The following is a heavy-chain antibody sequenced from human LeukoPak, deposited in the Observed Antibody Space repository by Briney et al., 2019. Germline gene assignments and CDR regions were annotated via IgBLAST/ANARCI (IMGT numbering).Heavy chain of an antibody. CDR1: GGSISGYY. Sequence: SGTLSLTCTVSGGSISGYYRTWIRQPPGKGLEWIGYIYSSGSTNYNPSLKSRVTISVDTSKNQFSLRLSSVTAADTAVYYCARHRYTSSSSYFDFWGQGTLVTVSS. V-gene: IGHV4-59*08. D-gene: IGHD6-6*01. J-gene: IGHJ4*02. CDR3: ARHRYTSSSSYFDF. CDR2: IYSSGST.